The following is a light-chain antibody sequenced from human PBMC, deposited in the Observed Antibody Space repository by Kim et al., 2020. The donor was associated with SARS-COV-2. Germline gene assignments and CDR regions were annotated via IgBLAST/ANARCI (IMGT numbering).Light chain of an antibody. Sequence: APGKTASITCGGNNIGGKSVRWYQQKPGQAPVAVIYYNSDRPSGIPERFSGSNSGNTATLTISRVEAGDEADYYCQVWDSSTDHWVFGGGTQLTVL. CDR3: QVWDSSTDHWV. J-gene: IGLJ3*02. V-gene: IGLV3-21*04. CDR1: NIGGKS. CDR2: YNS.